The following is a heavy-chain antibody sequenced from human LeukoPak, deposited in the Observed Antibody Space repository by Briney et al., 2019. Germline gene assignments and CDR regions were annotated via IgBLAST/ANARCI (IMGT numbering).Heavy chain of an antibody. CDR1: GGTFSSYA. CDR2: ISAYNGST. J-gene: IGHJ5*02. V-gene: IGHV1-18*01. Sequence: GASVKVSCKASGGTFSSYAISWVRQAPGQGLEWMGWISAYNGSTNYAQKLQGRVTMTTDTSTSTAYMELRSLRSDDTAVYYCARVRVIPYSSLDWFDPWGQGTLVTVSS. CDR3: ARVRVIPYSSLDWFDP. D-gene: IGHD6-6*01.